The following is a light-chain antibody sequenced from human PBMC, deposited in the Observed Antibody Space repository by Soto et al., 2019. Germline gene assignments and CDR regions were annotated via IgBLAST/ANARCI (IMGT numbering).Light chain of an antibody. CDR1: QSVSSSY. V-gene: IGKV3-20*01. J-gene: IGKJ4*01. CDR3: QHYRPS. Sequence: EIVLTQSPGTLSLSPGERATLSCRASQSVSSSYLAWYQQKPGQAPRQLIYGASSRAAGIPDRFSGSVSGTDFTLTITLLEPEDFAVYYCQHYRPSFGGGTRVE. CDR2: GAS.